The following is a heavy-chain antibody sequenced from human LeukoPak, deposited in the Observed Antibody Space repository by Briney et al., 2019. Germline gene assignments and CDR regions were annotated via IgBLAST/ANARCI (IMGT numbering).Heavy chain of an antibody. Sequence: PGGSLRLSCAASGFSFNESYMTWIRQAPGKGLEWVAYISGRSYSMYYADSVKGRFNISRDNSLNSLYLHMSSLRADDTAAYYCVRGKRRFDYWGQGTLVTVSS. V-gene: IGHV3-11*01. CDR3: VRGKRRFDY. CDR2: ISGRSYSM. CDR1: GFSFNESY. J-gene: IGHJ4*02.